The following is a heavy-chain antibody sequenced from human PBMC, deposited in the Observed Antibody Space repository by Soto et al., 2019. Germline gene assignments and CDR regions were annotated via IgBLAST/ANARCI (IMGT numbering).Heavy chain of an antibody. J-gene: IGHJ4*02. CDR2: IYWDDDK. V-gene: IGHV2-5*02. CDR3: EHRGRDCSGGSCSLYCDY. Sequence: QITLKESGPTLVKPTQTLTLTCTFSGFSLSTSGVGVGWIRQPPGKALEWLALIYWDDDKRYSPSLKSRLTITKDTSKNQVVLTMTNMDHVDTATYYCEHRGRDCSGGSCSLYCDYWGQGTLVTVSS. CDR1: GFSLSTSGVG. D-gene: IGHD2-15*01.